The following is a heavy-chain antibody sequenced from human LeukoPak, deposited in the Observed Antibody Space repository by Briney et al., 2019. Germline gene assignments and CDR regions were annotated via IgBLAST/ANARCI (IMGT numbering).Heavy chain of an antibody. V-gene: IGHV1-2*02. J-gene: IGHJ4*02. CDR1: GYTFTGYY. Sequence: ASVKVSCRASGYTFTGYYMHWIRQAPGQGLEWMGWINPNSGRTNYAQKFQGRVTMTSDTPISTAYMDLSRLRSDDTAIYYCARGTYYDSSAYSGVRLFDYWGQGTLVTVSS. D-gene: IGHD3-22*01. CDR2: INPNSGRT. CDR3: ARGTYYDSSAYSGVRLFDY.